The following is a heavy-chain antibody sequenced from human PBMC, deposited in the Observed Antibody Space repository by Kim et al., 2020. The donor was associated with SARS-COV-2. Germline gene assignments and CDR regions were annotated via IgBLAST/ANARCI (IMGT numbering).Heavy chain of an antibody. CDR2: IYHSGST. CDR1: GGSISSGGYS. CDR3: ARVCPDDFWSGYPKGGMDV. V-gene: IGHV4-30-2*01. D-gene: IGHD3-3*01. J-gene: IGHJ6*02. Sequence: SETLSLTCAVSGGSISSGGYSWSWIQQPPGKGLEWIGYIYHSGSTYYNPSLKSRVTISVDRSKNQFSLKLSSVTAADTAVYYCARVCPDDFWSGYPKGGMDVWGQGTTVTVSS.